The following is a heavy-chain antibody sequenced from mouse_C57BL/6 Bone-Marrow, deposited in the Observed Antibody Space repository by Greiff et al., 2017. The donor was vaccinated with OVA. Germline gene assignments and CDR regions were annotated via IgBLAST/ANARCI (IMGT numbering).Heavy chain of an antibody. J-gene: IGHJ2*01. V-gene: IGHV1-69*01. CDR1: GYTFTSYW. CDR3: AREGYYSNFYFDY. CDR2: IDPSDSYT. D-gene: IGHD2-5*01. Sequence: QVHVKQPGAELVMPGASVKLSCKASGYTFTSYWMHWVKQRPGQGLEWIGEIDPSDSYTNYNQKFKGKSTLTVDKSSSTAYMQLSSLTSEDSAVYYCAREGYYSNFYFDYWGQGTTLTVSS.